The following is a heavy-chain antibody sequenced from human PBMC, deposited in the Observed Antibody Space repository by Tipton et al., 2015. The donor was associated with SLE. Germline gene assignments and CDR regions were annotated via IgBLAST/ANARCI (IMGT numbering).Heavy chain of an antibody. CDR3: ARDLREEYYYVHMDV. J-gene: IGHJ6*03. CDR2: IHHSGST. D-gene: IGHD3-10*02. V-gene: IGHV4-59*11. CDR1: GGSIRGQC. Sequence: GLVKPSETLSRTCTVTGGSIRGQCWSWVRQPPGKGLEWIGSIHHSGSTNYNSSLKSRVTISLNTSKNQFSLKVNSVTAADTAVYFCARDLREEYYYVHMDVWGKGTTVTVSS.